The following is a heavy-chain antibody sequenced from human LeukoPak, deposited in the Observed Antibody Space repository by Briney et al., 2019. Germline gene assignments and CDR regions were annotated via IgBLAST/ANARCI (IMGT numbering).Heavy chain of an antibody. D-gene: IGHD2-15*01. CDR1: GFTVSSNY. CDR3: AKTGVPGPYCNGGTWDPYLFSYMAV. CDR2: IFTAGST. Sequence: GGSLRLSCAASGFTVSSNYMSWVRQAPGKGLEWVSVIFTAGSTFYADSVKGRFNISRDNSKNTLYLQMNSLRAEDTAIYYCAKTGVPGPYCNGGTWDPYLFSYMAVWDKAPTV. J-gene: IGHJ6*03. V-gene: IGHV3-66*01.